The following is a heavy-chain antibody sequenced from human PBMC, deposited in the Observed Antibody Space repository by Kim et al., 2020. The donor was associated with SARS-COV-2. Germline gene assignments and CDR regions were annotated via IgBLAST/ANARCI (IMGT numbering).Heavy chain of an antibody. CDR3: AKDGPYTSSFDY. J-gene: IGHJ4*02. D-gene: IGHD2-2*02. CDR2: ISGDGTYK. Sequence: RGLGWVALISGDGTYKNYADSVKGRFTISRDNSKSTLYLQMDSLRAEDSAVYYCAKDGPYTSSFDYWGQGTLVTVSS. V-gene: IGHV3-30*18.